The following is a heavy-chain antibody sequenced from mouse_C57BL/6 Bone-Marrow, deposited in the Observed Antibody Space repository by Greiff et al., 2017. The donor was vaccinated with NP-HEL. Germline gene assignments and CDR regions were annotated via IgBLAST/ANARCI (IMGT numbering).Heavy chain of an antibody. CDR2: ISSGGSYT. V-gene: IGHV5-6*01. CDR3: ARHYGHY. D-gene: IGHD1-2*01. Sequence: VQLQQSGGELVKPGGSLKLSCAASGFTFSSYGMSWVRQTPDKRLEWVATISSGGSYTYYPDSVKGRFTISRDNAKNTLYLQMSSLKSEDTAMYYCARHYGHYWGQGTTLTVSS. J-gene: IGHJ2*01. CDR1: GFTFSSYG.